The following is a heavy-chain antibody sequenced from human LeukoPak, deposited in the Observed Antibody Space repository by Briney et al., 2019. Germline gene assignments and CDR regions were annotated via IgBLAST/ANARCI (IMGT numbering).Heavy chain of an antibody. CDR2: IRSKANSYAT. D-gene: IGHD6-19*01. V-gene: IGHV3-73*01. CDR3: TRLGSSGWYNWFDP. CDR1: GFTFSGSA. J-gene: IGHJ5*02. Sequence: GGSLRLSCAASGFTFSGSAMHWVRQASGKGLEWVGRIRSKANSYATAYAASVKGRFTISRDDSKNTAYLQMNSLKTEATAVYYCTRLGSSGWYNWFDPWGQGTLVTVSS.